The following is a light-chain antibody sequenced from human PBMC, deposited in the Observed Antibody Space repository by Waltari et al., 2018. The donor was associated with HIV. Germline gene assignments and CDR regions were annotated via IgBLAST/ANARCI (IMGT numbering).Light chain of an antibody. Sequence: QSALTQPASVSGSPGQSITISCTGTSSDVGGYNYVSWYQQYPGKAPKFMIYEVSNRPSGVSNRFSGSKSGNTASLTISGLQAEDEADYYCSSYTSSSTRVFGTGTKVTVL. CDR2: EVS. J-gene: IGLJ1*01. CDR1: SSDVGGYNY. CDR3: SSYTSSSTRV. V-gene: IGLV2-14*01.